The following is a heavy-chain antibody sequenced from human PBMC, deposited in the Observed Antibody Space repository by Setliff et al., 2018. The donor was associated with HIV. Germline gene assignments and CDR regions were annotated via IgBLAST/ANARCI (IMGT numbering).Heavy chain of an antibody. Sequence: GGSLRLSCAASGFTFSSYAMHWVRQAPGKGLEWVAVISYDGSNKYYADSVKGRFTISRDNAKNSLYLQMNSLRAEDTAVYYCARDALFASGRGYFDSWGQGALVTVSS. D-gene: IGHD2-8*02. J-gene: IGHJ4*02. CDR1: GFTFSSYA. CDR2: ISYDGSNK. CDR3: ARDALFASGRGYFDS. V-gene: IGHV3-30-3*01.